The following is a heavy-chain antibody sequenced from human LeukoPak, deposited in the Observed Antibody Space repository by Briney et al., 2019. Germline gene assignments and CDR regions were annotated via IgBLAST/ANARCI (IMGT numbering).Heavy chain of an antibody. CDR3: AKGMGSTRHRGAFDI. CDR2: ISGGGGST. Sequence: GGTLRLSCAASGFTFSNYDMSWVRQAPGKGLEWVSGISGGGGSTYYAESVKGRFTISRDNSENTLLLQVNSLRGEDTAVYYCAKGMGSTRHRGAFDIWGQGTMVTVSS. J-gene: IGHJ3*02. D-gene: IGHD1-14*01. CDR1: GFTFSNYD. V-gene: IGHV3-23*01.